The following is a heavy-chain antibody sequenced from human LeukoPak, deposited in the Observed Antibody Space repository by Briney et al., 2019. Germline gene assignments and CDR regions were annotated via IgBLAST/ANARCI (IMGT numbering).Heavy chain of an antibody. CDR3: AKSRSVADAFDI. V-gene: IGHV3-23*01. CDR1: GFTFSSYA. D-gene: IGHD6-19*01. Sequence: PGGSLRLSCAASGFTFSSYAMSWVRQAPGKGLDWVSAISGSGYDTYHADSVKGRFTISRDSSKNTLYLQMNGLRAEDTAVYHCAKSRSVADAFDIWGHGTMVTVSS. CDR2: ISGSGYDT. J-gene: IGHJ3*02.